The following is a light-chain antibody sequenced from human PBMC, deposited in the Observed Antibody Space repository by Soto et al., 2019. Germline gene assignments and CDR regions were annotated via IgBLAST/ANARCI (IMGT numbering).Light chain of an antibody. Sequence: DIQMTQSPSSLSASVGDRVTITCRARQVIGNYLAWYQQKPGKVPKLLIYGAYTLQSGVPSRFSGSGSGTDFTLTISSLQPEDVAIYYCQKYNSGLITFGQGTRLEIK. CDR3: QKYNSGLIT. J-gene: IGKJ5*01. CDR2: GAY. V-gene: IGKV1-27*01. CDR1: QVIGNY.